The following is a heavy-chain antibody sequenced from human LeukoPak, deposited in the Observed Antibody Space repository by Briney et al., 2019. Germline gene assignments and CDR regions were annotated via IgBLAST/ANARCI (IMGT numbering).Heavy chain of an antibody. CDR1: GYTFTSYY. CDR3: AIHIGTDAFDI. CDR2: INPSGGST. V-gene: IGHV1-46*01. J-gene: IGHJ3*02. Sequence: ASVKVSCKASGYTFTSYYMHWVRQAPGQGLEWMGIINPSGGSTSYAQKFQGRVTMTRDTSTSTAYMELSRLRSDDTAVYYCAIHIGTDAFDIWGQGTMVTVSS. D-gene: IGHD5-12*01.